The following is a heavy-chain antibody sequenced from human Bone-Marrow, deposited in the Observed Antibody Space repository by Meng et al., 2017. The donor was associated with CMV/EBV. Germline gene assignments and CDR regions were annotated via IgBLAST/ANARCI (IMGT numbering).Heavy chain of an antibody. CDR2: ISYDGSNK. J-gene: IGHJ6*02. V-gene: IGHV3-30*04. D-gene: IGHD3-10*01. CDR1: GFIFSSYA. Sequence: GGSLRLSCAASGFIFSSYAMHWVRQAPGKGLEWVAVISYDGSNKYYADSVKGRFTISRDNSKNTLYLQMNSLRDEDTAVYYCARGELLWFGELLYRSYYYGMDVWGQGTTVTVSS. CDR3: ARGELLWFGELLYRSYYYGMDV.